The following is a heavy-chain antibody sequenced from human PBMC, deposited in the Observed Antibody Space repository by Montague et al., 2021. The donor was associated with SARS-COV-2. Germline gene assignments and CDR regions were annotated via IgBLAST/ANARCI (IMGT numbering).Heavy chain of an antibody. CDR2: AYNDPST. D-gene: IGHD3-16*01. J-gene: IGHJ3*02. CDR1: GGSISSCY. Sequence: SETLSLTCTVSGGSISSCYYNWIRQTPAEGMGLIGNAYNDPSTXXTNTXXXHSLKRRVTITLDTSETQFSLTLSSVTAADTAVDYCSRTWIYGQSYGLDIWGRGTMVTVSS. CDR3: SRTWIYGQSYGLDI. V-gene: IGHV4-59*01.